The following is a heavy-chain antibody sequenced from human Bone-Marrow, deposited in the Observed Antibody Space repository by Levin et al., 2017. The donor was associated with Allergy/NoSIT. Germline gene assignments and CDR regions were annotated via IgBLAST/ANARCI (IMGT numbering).Heavy chain of an antibody. CDR1: GFTFSSYG. Sequence: SCAASGFTFSSYGMHWVRQAPGKGLEWVAVISYDGSNKYYADSVKGRFTISRDNSKNTLYLQMNSLRAEDTAVYYCAKVEPGYSGYDYGGFDYWGQGTLVTVSS. V-gene: IGHV3-30*18. CDR2: ISYDGSNK. CDR3: AKVEPGYSGYDYGGFDY. D-gene: IGHD5-12*01. J-gene: IGHJ4*02.